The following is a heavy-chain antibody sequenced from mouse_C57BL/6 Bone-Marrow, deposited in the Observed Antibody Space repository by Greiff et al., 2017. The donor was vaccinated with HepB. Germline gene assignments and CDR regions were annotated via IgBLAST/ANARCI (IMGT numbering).Heavy chain of an antibody. J-gene: IGHJ3*01. CDR2: IHPNSGST. D-gene: IGHD1-1*01. Sequence: QVQLQQPGAELVKPGASVKLSCKASGYTFTSYWMHWVKQRPGQGLEWIGMIHPNSGSTNYNEKFKSKATLTVDKSSSTAYMQLSSLTSEDSAVYYCATPSDYGSSSWFAYWGQGTLVTVSA. CDR3: ATPSDYGSSSWFAY. CDR1: GYTFTSYW. V-gene: IGHV1-64*01.